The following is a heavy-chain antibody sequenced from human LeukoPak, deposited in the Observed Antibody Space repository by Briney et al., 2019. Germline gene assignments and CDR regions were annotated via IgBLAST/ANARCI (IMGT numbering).Heavy chain of an antibody. J-gene: IGHJ4*02. V-gene: IGHV3-23*01. Sequence: GGSLRLSCAASGFTFSSYSMHWVRQAPGKGLEWVSAISGSGGSTYYADSVKGRFTISRDNSKNTLYLQMNSLRAEDTAVYYCAKAGGQFFYGSGSYYSDYWGQGTLVTVSS. D-gene: IGHD3-10*01. CDR3: AKAGGQFFYGSGSYYSDY. CDR2: ISGSGGST. CDR1: GFTFSSYS.